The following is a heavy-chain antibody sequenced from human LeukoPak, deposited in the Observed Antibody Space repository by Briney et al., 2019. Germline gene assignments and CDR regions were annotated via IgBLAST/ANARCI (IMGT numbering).Heavy chain of an antibody. CDR2: ISTKNGNT. V-gene: IGHV1-18*01. D-gene: IGHD3-22*01. CDR3: ARDQSNYYDIGGYIDPYYFDY. CDR1: GNTFSHFG. Sequence: ASVKVSCKASGNTFSHFGVSWVRQAPGQGLEWLGWISTKNGNTDYSPKFQARVTLTTDTSKRTVYMELMSLTSDDTAVYYCARDQSNYYDIGGYIDPYYFDYWGQGTLVTVSS. J-gene: IGHJ4*02.